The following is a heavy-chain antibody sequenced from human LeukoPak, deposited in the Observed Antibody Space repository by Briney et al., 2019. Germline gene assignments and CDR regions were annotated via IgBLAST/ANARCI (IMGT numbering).Heavy chain of an antibody. J-gene: IGHJ6*03. CDR1: GGTFSSYA. D-gene: IGHD6-6*01. CDR3: ARGGSSSSYYYYYMDV. CDR2: IIPIFGTA. V-gene: IGHV1-69*05. Sequence: SVKVSCKASGGTFSSYAISWVRQAPGQGLEWMGGIIPIFGTANYAQKFQGRVTITTDESTSTAYMELSSLRSEDTAVYYCARGGSSSSYYYYYMDVWGKGTTVTVSS.